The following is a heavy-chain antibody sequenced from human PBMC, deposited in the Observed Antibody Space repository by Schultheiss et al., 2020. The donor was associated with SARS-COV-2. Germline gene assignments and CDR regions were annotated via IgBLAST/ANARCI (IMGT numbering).Heavy chain of an antibody. Sequence: SETLSLTCAAYDVSFTGYYWSWIRQPPGKGLEWIGYIYYSGSTNYNPSLKSRVTISVDTSKNQFSLKLSSVTAADTAVYYCARGDFADAFDIWGQGTMVTVSS. J-gene: IGHJ3*02. CDR1: DVSFTGYY. V-gene: IGHV4-59*01. CDR2: IYYSGST. D-gene: IGHD2/OR15-2a*01. CDR3: ARGDFADAFDI.